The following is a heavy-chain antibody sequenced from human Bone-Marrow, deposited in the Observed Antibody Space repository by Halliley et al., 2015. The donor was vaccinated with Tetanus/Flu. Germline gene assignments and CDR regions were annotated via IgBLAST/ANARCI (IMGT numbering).Heavy chain of an antibody. CDR1: GLDFSRYS. Sequence: SLRLSCAASGLDFSRYSVSWIRQSPGKGLEWVSSISANGKFDYYVDSVRGRFTITRDNAKKSLYVQMNNLRPEDTALYYCARDIGPGFRYMGLGEYWGQGILVPVSS. V-gene: IGHV3-21*04. D-gene: IGHD3-16*01. CDR3: ARDIGPGFRYMGLGEY. CDR2: ISANGKFD. J-gene: IGHJ4*02.